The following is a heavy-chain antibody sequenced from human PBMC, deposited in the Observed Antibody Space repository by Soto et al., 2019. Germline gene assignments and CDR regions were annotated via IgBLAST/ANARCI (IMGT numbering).Heavy chain of an antibody. V-gene: IGHV4-59*01. CDR3: ARDGNYGIDY. CDR2: IYYSGST. J-gene: IGHJ4*02. Sequence: SETLSLTCTVSGGSISSYYWSWIRQPPGKGLEWIGYIYYSGSTNYNPSLKSRVTISIDTSKNQFSLKLSSVTAADTAVYYCARDGNYGIDYWGQGTLVTVSS. D-gene: IGHD3-10*01. CDR1: GGSISSYY.